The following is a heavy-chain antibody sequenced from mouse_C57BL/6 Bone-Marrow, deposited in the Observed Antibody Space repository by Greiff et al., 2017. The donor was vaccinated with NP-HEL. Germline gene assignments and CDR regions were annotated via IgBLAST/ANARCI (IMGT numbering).Heavy chain of an antibody. CDR2: IYPGNSDT. D-gene: IGHD1-1*01. CDR3: KVLFYYYGSSYRYWYFDV. V-gene: IGHV1-5*01. CDR1: GYTFTSYW. J-gene: IGHJ1*03. Sequence: VQLKQSGTVLARPGASVKMSCKTSGYTFTSYWMHWVKQRPGQGLEWIGAIYPGNSDTSYNQKFKGKAKLTAVTSASTAYMELSSLTNEDSAVYYCKVLFYYYGSSYRYWYFDVWGTGTTVTVSS.